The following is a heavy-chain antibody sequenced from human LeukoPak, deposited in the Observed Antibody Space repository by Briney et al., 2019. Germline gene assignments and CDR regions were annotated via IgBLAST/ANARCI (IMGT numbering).Heavy chain of an antibody. D-gene: IGHD3-22*01. V-gene: IGHV1-8*03. J-gene: IGHJ4*02. CDR1: GYTFTSYD. CDR2: MNLNSGNT. CDR3: ARRSDYYDSSAYVY. Sequence: ASVRVSCKASGYTFTSYDINWVRQATGQGLEWMGWMNLNSGNTGYAQKFQGRVTLTRDTSIRTAYMELSSLRSEDTAVYYCARRSDYYDSSAYVYWGQGTLVTVSS.